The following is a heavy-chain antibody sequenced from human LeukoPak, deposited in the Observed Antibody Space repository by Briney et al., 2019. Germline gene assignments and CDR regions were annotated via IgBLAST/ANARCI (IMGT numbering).Heavy chain of an antibody. J-gene: IGHJ4*02. Sequence: ASVKVSCKVSGYTLTELSMHWVRQAPGKGREWRGGFDPEDGETIYAQKFQGRVTMTEDASTDTAYMELSSLRSEDTAVYYCATDIIGSSWYYFDYWGQGTLVTVSS. D-gene: IGHD6-13*01. CDR1: GYTLTELS. V-gene: IGHV1-24*01. CDR2: FDPEDGET. CDR3: ATDIIGSSWYYFDY.